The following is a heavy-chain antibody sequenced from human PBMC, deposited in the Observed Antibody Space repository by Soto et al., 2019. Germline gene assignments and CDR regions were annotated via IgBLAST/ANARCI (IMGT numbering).Heavy chain of an antibody. CDR3: ARDQLEGNWFDP. D-gene: IGHD1-1*01. Sequence: SQPLSVTCTFSYGSISSGGYYLSFINQQPLKVLEWIGYIYYSGSTYYNPSLKSRVTISVDTSKNQFSLKLSSVTAADTAVYYCARDQLEGNWFDPWGQGTLVTVSS. V-gene: IGHV4-31*03. CDR1: YGSISSGGYY. CDR2: IYYSGST. J-gene: IGHJ5*02.